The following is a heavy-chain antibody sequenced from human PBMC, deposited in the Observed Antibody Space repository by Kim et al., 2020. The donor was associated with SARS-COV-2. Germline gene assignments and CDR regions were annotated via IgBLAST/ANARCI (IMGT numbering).Heavy chain of an antibody. V-gene: IGHV5-10-1*01. J-gene: IGHJ4*02. CDR3: ASLHWWYDYGDYEGGDY. Sequence: GESLKISCKGSGYSFTSYWISWVRQMPGKGLEWMGRIDPSDSYTNYSPSFQGHVTISADKSISTAYLQWSSLKASDTAMYYCASLHWWYDYGDYEGGDYWGQGTLVTVSS. D-gene: IGHD4-17*01. CDR2: IDPSDSYT. CDR1: GYSFTSYW.